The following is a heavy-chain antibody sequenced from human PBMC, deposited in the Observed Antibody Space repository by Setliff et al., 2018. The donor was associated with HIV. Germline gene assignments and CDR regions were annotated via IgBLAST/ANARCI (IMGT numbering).Heavy chain of an antibody. J-gene: IGHJ4*02. D-gene: IGHD2-8*01. CDR1: GYTFTSYG. CDR2: ISPYNGNT. CDR3: ARDLMAGSDF. Sequence: ASVKVSCKASGYTFTSYGITWVRQAPGQGLEWQGWISPYNGNTNYAQKFQDRVTMTTDTSTSTAYMELRSLRSDDTAVYYCARDLMAGSDFWGQGTPVTVSS. V-gene: IGHV1-18*01.